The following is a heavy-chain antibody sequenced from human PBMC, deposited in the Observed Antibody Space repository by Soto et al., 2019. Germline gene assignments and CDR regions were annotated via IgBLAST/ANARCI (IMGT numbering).Heavy chain of an antibody. V-gene: IGHV3-21*01. CDR3: ASDFGEMSAD. J-gene: IGHJ4*02. Sequence: XASLQISCTASGFTFSSYDMTWVRQAPGKGLEWVSSISSSSTSIYFADSVKGRFTISRDNAKNSLYLQMNSLRAEDTAVYYCASDFGEMSADWGQGTRVTVSS. CDR1: GFTFSSYD. D-gene: IGHD3-10*01. CDR2: ISSSSTSI.